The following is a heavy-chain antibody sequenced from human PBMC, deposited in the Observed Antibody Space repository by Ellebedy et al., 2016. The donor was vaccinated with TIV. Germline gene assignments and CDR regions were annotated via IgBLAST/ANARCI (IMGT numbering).Heavy chain of an antibody. D-gene: IGHD3-3*01. CDR3: AREPAEWLLVGPNALDV. V-gene: IGHV1-46*02. Sequence: AASVKVSCKASGYTFNNYYMHWVRQAPGQGLEWMAMINPSGALTTFAQKFQGRVALTRYTSTTTFYMEVSGLRPDDTAMYYCAREPAEWLLVGPNALDVWGQGTMVTVSS. CDR2: INPSGALT. J-gene: IGHJ3*01. CDR1: GYTFNNYY.